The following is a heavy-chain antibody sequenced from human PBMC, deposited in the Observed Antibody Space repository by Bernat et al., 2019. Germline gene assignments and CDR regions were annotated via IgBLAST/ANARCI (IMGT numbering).Heavy chain of an antibody. D-gene: IGHD4-17*01. J-gene: IGHJ6*02. CDR2: IWYDGSNE. CDR1: KFTFSSYG. Sequence: VQLLESGGGVVQPGRSLRLSCEASKFTFSSYGMHWVRQAPGKGLEWVAVIWYDGSNENYADSVKGRFTISRDNSKNTLFLQMNSLRAEDTAVYYWARVSLYGASTSGMDVWGQGTTVTVSS. V-gene: IGHV3-33*01. CDR3: ARVSLYGASTSGMDV.